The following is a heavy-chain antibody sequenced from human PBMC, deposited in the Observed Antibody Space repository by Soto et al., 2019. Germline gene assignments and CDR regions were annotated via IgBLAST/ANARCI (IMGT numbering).Heavy chain of an antibody. J-gene: IGHJ4*02. CDR3: ARVSGFYQPLLYFDY. D-gene: IGHD2-2*01. V-gene: IGHV4-31*03. CDR2: IYYSGST. Sequence: PSETLSLTCTVSGGSISSGGYYWSWIRQHPGKGLEWIGYIYYSGSTYYNPSLKSRVTISVDTSKNQFSLKLSPVTAADTAVYYCARVSGFYQPLLYFDYWGQGTLVTVSS. CDR1: GGSISSGGYY.